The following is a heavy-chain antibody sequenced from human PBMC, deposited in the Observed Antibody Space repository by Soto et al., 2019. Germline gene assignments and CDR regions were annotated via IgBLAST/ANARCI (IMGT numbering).Heavy chain of an antibody. J-gene: IGHJ6*02. Sequence: SETLSLTFTVSGGSISSGGYYWSWIRQHPGKGLEWIGYIYYSGSTYYNPSLKSRVTISVDTSKNQFSLKLSSVTAADTAVYYCARDSWEQRSYYYGMDVWGQGTTVTVSS. V-gene: IGHV4-31*03. CDR3: ARDSWEQRSYYYGMDV. CDR2: IYYSGST. D-gene: IGHD1-26*01. CDR1: GGSISSGGYY.